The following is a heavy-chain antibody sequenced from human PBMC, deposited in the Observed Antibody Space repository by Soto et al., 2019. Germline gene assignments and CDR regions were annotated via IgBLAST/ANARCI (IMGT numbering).Heavy chain of an antibody. Sequence: ASVKVSCKASGYTFTSYYMHWVRQAPGQGLEWMGIINPSGGSTSYAQKFQGRVTMTRDTSTSTVYMELSSVTAADTAVYYCASKNGGDYFDYWGQGTQVTVSS. D-gene: IGHD3-16*01. J-gene: IGHJ4*02. V-gene: IGHV1-46*01. CDR1: GYTFTSYY. CDR2: INPSGGST. CDR3: ASKNGGDYFDY.